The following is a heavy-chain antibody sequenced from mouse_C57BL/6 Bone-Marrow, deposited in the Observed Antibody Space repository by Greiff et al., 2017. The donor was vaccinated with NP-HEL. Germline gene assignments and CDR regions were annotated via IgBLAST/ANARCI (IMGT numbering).Heavy chain of an antibody. CDR2: IDPSDSET. D-gene: IGHD2-5*01. CDR1: GYTFTSYW. CDR3: ARITAYYSNSAWFAY. J-gene: IGHJ3*01. V-gene: IGHV1-52*01. Sequence: VQLQQPGAELVRPGSSVKLSCKASGYTFTSYWMHWVKQRPIQGLEWIGNIDPSDSETHYNQKFKDKATLTVDKSSSTAYMQLSSLTSEDSAVYYCARITAYYSNSAWFAYWGQGTLVTVSA.